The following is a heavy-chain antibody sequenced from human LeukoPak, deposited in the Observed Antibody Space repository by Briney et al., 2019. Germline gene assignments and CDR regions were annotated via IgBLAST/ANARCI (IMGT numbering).Heavy chain of an antibody. CDR2: IYYSGST. V-gene: IGHV4-30-4*01. CDR3: AREGTMVRGVLDY. Sequence: PSETLSLTCTVSGGSISSGDYYWSWIRQPPGTGLEWIGYIYYSGSTYYNPSLKSRVTISVDTSKNQFSPKLSSVTAADTAVYYCAREGTMVRGVLDYWGQGTLVTVSS. J-gene: IGHJ4*02. D-gene: IGHD3-10*01. CDR1: GGSISSGDYY.